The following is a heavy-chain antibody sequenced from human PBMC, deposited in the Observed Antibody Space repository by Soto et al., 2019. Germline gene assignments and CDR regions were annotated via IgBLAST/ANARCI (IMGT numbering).Heavy chain of an antibody. Sequence: VELVPSGAEVEKPGAAVRISCKTSGYPFTAYYIHWVRQDPGQGLEWMGWINPNSGVANYAQKFQGRVTMTRDTSISTVYMELTKMRSEDTTIYYCARQGSGSEYPQYFYYGMDVWGQGTTAAASS. CDR3: ARQGSGSEYPQYFYYGMDV. J-gene: IGHJ6*02. CDR1: GYPFTAYY. CDR2: INPNSGVA. V-gene: IGHV1-2*02. D-gene: IGHD5-12*01.